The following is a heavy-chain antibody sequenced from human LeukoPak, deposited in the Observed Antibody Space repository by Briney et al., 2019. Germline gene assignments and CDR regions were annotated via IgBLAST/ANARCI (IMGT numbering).Heavy chain of an antibody. CDR3: ARSYYDILTGYYHFDY. D-gene: IGHD3-9*01. CDR2: IYPGGSDT. CDR1: GYSFTSYW. V-gene: IGHV5-51*01. Sequence: GESLKISCKGSGYSFTSYWIGWVRQMPGKGLEWMGIIYPGGSDTRYSPSFQGQVTISADKSISTAYLQWSSLKASDTAMYYCARSYYDILTGYYHFDYWGQGTLVTVSS. J-gene: IGHJ4*02.